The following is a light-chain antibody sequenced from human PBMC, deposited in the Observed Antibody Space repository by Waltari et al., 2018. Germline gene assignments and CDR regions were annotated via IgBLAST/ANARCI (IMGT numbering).Light chain of an antibody. J-gene: IGLJ3*02. Sequence: QSALTQPPSASGSPGRSVTISCTGPSSDIGGYNYVSWYQQHQGKAPKLMIYEVTKRSSWVPDRFSSAKSGNTASLTVAGLQSEDEADYYCSSFAGSTNWVCGGGTKLTVL. V-gene: IGLV2-8*01. CDR1: SSDIGGYNY. CDR2: EVT. CDR3: SSFAGSTNWV.